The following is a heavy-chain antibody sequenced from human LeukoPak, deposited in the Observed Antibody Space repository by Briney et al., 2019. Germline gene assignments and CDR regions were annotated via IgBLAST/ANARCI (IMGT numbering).Heavy chain of an antibody. J-gene: IGHJ1*01. CDR1: GFTFSSYA. V-gene: IGHV3-23*01. CDR2: ISGNGGST. CDR3: ANPGVAFSNGYFQH. Sequence: GGSLRLSCAASGFTFSSYAMSWVRQAPGKGLEWVSAISGNGGSTYYADSVKGRFTISRDNSKNTLYLQMNSLRAEDTAVYYCANPGVAFSNGYFQHWGQGTLVTVSS. D-gene: IGHD2-8*01.